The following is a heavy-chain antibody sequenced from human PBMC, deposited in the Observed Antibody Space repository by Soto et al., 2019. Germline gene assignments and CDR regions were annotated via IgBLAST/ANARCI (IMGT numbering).Heavy chain of an antibody. CDR3: ARFSGSYYYAMDV. V-gene: IGHV4-34*01. CDR2: INHSGVT. D-gene: IGHD6-19*01. Sequence: PSETLSLTCAFYGGSFSGYYWSLIRQPPGKGLERIGEINHSGVTNYKPSLKRRVTISVDTSKNQFSLQLKSVTAADTALYYCARFSGSYYYAMDVWGQGSTVTVSS. CDR1: GGSFSGYY. J-gene: IGHJ6*02.